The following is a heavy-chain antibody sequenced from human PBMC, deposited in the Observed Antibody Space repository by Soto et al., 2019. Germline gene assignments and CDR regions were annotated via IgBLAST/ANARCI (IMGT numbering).Heavy chain of an antibody. CDR2: IKQDGSEN. D-gene: IGHD3-22*01. V-gene: IGHV3-7*01. CDR1: GFTIGDYW. J-gene: IGHJ4*02. CDR3: ARTIVVVVPDNFDH. Sequence: EVQLVESGGGLVQPGGSLRLSCAASGFTIGDYWMSWVRQAPGKGLEWVANIKQDGSENYYVDSVKGRFTISRDSAKNSLYLQMNSLRGEDTAVYYCARTIVVVVPDNFDHWGQGTLVTVSS.